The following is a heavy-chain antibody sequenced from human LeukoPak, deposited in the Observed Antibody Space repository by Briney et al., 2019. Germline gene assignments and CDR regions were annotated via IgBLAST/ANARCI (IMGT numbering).Heavy chain of an antibody. CDR3: ARGGVTTVTTNY. J-gene: IGHJ4*02. CDR1: GFTFSSYS. V-gene: IGHV3-21*01. CDR2: ISSSSRYI. Sequence: GGSLRLSCAASGFTFSSYSMNWVRQAPGKGLEWVSSISSSSRYIYYADSVKGRFTISRDNAKNSLYLRMNSLRAEDTAVYYCARGGVTTVTTNYWGQGTLVTVSS. D-gene: IGHD4-17*01.